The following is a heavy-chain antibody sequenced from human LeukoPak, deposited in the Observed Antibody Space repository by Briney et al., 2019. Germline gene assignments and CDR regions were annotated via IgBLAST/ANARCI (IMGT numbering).Heavy chain of an antibody. CDR1: GGSISSGGYY. CDR2: IYYSGST. D-gene: IGHD6-6*01. J-gene: IGHJ6*02. CDR3: ARAGSKAAPSYYYGMDV. Sequence: SETLSLTCTVSGGSISSGGYYWSWIRQHPGTGLEWIGYIYYSGSTYYNPSLKSRVTISVDTSKNQFSLKLSSVTAADTAVYYCARAGSKAAPSYYYGMDVWGQGTTVTVSS. V-gene: IGHV4-31*03.